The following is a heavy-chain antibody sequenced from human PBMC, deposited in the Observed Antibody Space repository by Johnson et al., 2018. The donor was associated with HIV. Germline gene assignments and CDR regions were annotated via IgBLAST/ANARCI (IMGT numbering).Heavy chain of an antibody. Sequence: VQLVESGGGVVRPGGSLRLSCAASGFTFDDYGMSWVRQAPGKGLEWVSGINWNGGSTGYADSVKGRFTISRDNAKNTLYLQMNSLRAEDTAVYYCAKDSEVSGYQPDAFDIWGQGTMVTVSS. V-gene: IGHV3-20*04. CDR3: AKDSEVSGYQPDAFDI. CDR1: GFTFDDYG. D-gene: IGHD3-3*01. CDR2: INWNGGST. J-gene: IGHJ3*02.